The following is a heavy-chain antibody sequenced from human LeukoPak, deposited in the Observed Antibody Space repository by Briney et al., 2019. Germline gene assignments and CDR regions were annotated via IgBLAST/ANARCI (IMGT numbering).Heavy chain of an antibody. CDR1: GGSISSSGYY. V-gene: IGHV4-39*01. J-gene: IGHJ4*02. Sequence: PSETLSLTCTVSGGSISSSGYYWGWIRQPPGKGLEWIGTIYYSGGTYYNPSLKSRVTISVDTSKNQFSLKLSSVTAADTAVYYCARFRTLTTHFDYWGQGTLVTVSS. CDR2: IYYSGGT. CDR3: ARFRTLTTHFDY. D-gene: IGHD4-11*01.